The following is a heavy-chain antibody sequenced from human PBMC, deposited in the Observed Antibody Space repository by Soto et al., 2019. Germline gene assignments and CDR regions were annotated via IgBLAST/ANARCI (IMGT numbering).Heavy chain of an antibody. V-gene: IGHV1-69*02. CDR2: IIPILGIA. Sequence: SVKVSCKASGGTFSSYTISWVRQAPGQGLEWMGRIIPILGIANYAQKFQGRVTITADKSTSTAYMELSSLRSEDTAVYYCARGGPRSAFDIWGQGTMVTVSS. CDR3: ARGGPRSAFDI. CDR1: GGTFSSYT. J-gene: IGHJ3*02.